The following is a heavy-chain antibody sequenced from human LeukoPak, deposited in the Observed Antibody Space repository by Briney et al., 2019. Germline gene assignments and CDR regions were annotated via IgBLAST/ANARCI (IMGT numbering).Heavy chain of an antibody. J-gene: IGHJ4*02. CDR2: FDPEDGET. CDR1: GYTLTELS. D-gene: IGHD6-6*01. CDR3: ATDGGKRYSSSDEHY. Sequence: GASVTVSCKVSGYTLTELSMHWVRQAPGKGLEWMGGFDPEDGETIYAQKFQGRVTMTEDTSTDTAYMELSSLRSEDTAVYYCATDGGKRYSSSDEHYWGQGTLVTVSS. V-gene: IGHV1-24*01.